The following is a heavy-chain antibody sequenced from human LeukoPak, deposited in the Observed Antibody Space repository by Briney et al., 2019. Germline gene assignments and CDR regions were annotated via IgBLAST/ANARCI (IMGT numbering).Heavy chain of an antibody. J-gene: IGHJ4*02. D-gene: IGHD6-13*01. V-gene: IGHV3-9*01. CDR3: AKDLTAYSSTWYSLTFDH. CDR2: LTWNSGSI. Sequence: GRSLRLSCAASGFTFDDYAMHWVRQAPGKGLEGVSGLTWNSGSIEYADSVKGRFTISRDSAKNSLYLQMNSLRAEDTAVYYCAKDLTAYSSTWYSLTFDHWGQGTLVTVSS. CDR1: GFTFDDYA.